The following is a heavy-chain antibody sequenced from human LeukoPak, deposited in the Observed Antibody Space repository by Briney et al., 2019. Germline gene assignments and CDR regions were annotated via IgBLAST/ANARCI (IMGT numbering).Heavy chain of an antibody. CDR2: ISISSSTI. V-gene: IGHV3-48*02. CDR3: ARDITMVRGIIGYYYGMDV. Sequence: GGSLRLSCATSGFTFSSYSMHWVRQAPGKGLEWVSYISISSSTIYYADSVKGRFTISRDNAKNSLYLQMNSLRDEDTAVYYCARDITMVRGIIGYYYGMDVWGQGTTVTVSS. CDR1: GFTFSSYS. J-gene: IGHJ6*02. D-gene: IGHD3-10*01.